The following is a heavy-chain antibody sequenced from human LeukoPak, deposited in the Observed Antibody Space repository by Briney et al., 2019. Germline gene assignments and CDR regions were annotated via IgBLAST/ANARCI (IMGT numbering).Heavy chain of an antibody. D-gene: IGHD3-22*01. CDR1: GYSISNGYY. J-gene: IGHJ5*02. CDR2: IYHSGST. V-gene: IGHV4-38-2*02. Sequence: KPSETLSLTCTVSGYSISNGYYWGWVRQPPGKGLEWIGSIYHSGSTYYNPSLKSRVTISVDTSKNQFSLKLSSVTAADTAVYYCAREGYYYDSSGSKYNWFDPWGQGTLVTVSS. CDR3: AREGYYYDSSGSKYNWFDP.